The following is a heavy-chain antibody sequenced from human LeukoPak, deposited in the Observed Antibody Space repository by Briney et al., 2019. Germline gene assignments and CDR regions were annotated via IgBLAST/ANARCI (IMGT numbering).Heavy chain of an antibody. V-gene: IGHV1-69*13. CDR2: IIPIFGTA. J-gene: IGHJ2*01. D-gene: IGHD2-2*02. Sequence: ASVKVSCKASGGTFSSYAISWVRQAPGQGLEWMGGIIPIFGTANYAQKFQGRVTITADESTSTAYMELSSLRSEDTAVYYCARDLYCSSTSCYKPYWYFDLWGRGTLVTVSS. CDR3: ARDLYCSSTSCYKPYWYFDL. CDR1: GGTFSSYA.